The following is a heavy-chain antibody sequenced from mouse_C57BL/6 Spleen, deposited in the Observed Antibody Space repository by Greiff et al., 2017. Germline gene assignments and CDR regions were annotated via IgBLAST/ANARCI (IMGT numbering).Heavy chain of an antibody. CDR3: ARVDYTYAGAWFAY. CDR2: IYPSDSET. D-gene: IGHD2-12*01. Sequence: VQLQQPGAELVRPGSSVKLSCKASGYTFTSYWMDWVKQRPGQGLEWIGNIYPSDSETHYNQKFKDKATLTVDQSSSTAYMQLSILTSEDSAVYYCARVDYTYAGAWFAYWGPWTLVTVSA. CDR1: GYTFTSYW. V-gene: IGHV1-61*01. J-gene: IGHJ3*01.